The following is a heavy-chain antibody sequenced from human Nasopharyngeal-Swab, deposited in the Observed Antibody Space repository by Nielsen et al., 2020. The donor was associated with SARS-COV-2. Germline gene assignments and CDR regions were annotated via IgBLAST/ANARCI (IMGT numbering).Heavy chain of an antibody. D-gene: IGHD1-26*01. CDR2: INHSGST. Sequence: SETLSLTFAVYGGSFSNYYWRWSWIRQPPGKGLEWIGDINHSGSTDYNSSLKSRVTISIDTSKKQFSLRMRSVTAADTAIYYCARGKRDEATFYFSYYMDVWGKGTTVSVSS. CDR3: ARGKRDEATFYFSYYMDV. J-gene: IGHJ6*03. CDR1: GGSFSNYY. V-gene: IGHV4-34*01.